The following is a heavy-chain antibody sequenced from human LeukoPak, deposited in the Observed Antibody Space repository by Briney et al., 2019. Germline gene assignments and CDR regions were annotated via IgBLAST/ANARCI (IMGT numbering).Heavy chain of an antibody. CDR2: MNHNSGNT. J-gene: IGHJ4*02. CDR1: GYAFTIYD. Sequence: ASVTVSFKASGYAFTIYDINWVRQATGQGLEGMGWMNHNSGNTGYAQKFQGRVTMTTNTSISTAYMELSSLRSEDTAVYYCARVRGLVTYYYDSSRYYPNWGQGTLVTVSS. D-gene: IGHD3-22*01. V-gene: IGHV1-8*01. CDR3: ARVRGLVTYYYDSSRYYPN.